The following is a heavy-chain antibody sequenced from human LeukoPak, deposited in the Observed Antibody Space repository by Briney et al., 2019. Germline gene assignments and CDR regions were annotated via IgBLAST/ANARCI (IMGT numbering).Heavy chain of an antibody. Sequence: SETLSLTCAVSGGSISSSNWWSWVRQPPGKGLEWIGEIYHSGSINYNPSLKSRVTISVDKSKNQFSLNLSSVTAADTAMYYCASSGHTPPGAFDIWGQGTMVTVSS. D-gene: IGHD2-15*01. J-gene: IGHJ3*02. CDR3: ASSGHTPPGAFDI. V-gene: IGHV4-4*02. CDR1: GGSISSSNW. CDR2: IYHSGSI.